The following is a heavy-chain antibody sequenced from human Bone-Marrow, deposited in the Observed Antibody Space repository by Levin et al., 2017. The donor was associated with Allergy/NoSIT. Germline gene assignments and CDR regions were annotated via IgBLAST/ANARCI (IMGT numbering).Heavy chain of an antibody. CDR1: GFSLSTSGMC. J-gene: IGHJ4*02. V-gene: IGHV2-70*11. Sequence: SGPTLVKPTQTLTLTCTFSGFSLSTSGMCVSWIRQPPGKALEWLARIDWDDDKYYSTSLKTRLTISKDTSKNQVVLTMTNMDPVDTATYYCARIRTGYSSGQHTYYFDYWGQGTLVTVSS. CDR3: ARIRTGYSSGQHTYYFDY. D-gene: IGHD6-19*01. CDR2: IDWDDDK.